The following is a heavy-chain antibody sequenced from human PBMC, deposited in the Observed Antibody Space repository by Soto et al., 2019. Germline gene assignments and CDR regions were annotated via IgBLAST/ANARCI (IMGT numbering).Heavy chain of an antibody. Sequence: SETLSLTCAVYGGSFSGYYWSWIRQPPGKGLEWIGEINHSGSTNYNPSLKSRVTISVDTSKNQFSLKLSSVTAADTAVYYCARGRSNRGLRNYYYYMDVWGKGTTVTVS. J-gene: IGHJ6*03. D-gene: IGHD4-17*01. CDR2: INHSGST. V-gene: IGHV4-34*01. CDR1: GGSFSGYY. CDR3: ARGRSNRGLRNYYYYMDV.